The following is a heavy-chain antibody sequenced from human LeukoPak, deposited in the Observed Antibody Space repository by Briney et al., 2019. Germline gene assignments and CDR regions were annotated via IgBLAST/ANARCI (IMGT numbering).Heavy chain of an antibody. V-gene: IGHV3-9*01. CDR1: GFTFDDYA. CDR3: ARDSRSGRGAY. J-gene: IGHJ4*02. CDR2: ISWNSGSI. D-gene: IGHD3-10*01. Sequence: PGGSLRLSCAASGFTFDDYAMQWVRQAPGKSLEWVSGISWNSGSIGYADSVKGRFTISRDNAKNSLYLQMNSLRAEDTAVYYCARDSRSGRGAYWGQGTLVTVSS.